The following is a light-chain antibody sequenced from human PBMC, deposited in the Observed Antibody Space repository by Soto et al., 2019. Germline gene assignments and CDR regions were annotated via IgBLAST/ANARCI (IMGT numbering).Light chain of an antibody. CDR2: VTS. CDR1: QSVSSSY. CDR3: QQYGSSPYT. J-gene: IGKJ2*01. V-gene: IGKV3-20*01. Sequence: EIVLTKSAGTLYLSPGDRATLSCRASQSVSSSYLAWYQQKPGQPPKLVMYVTSYRATGIPDRFSGSVSGTDFTLSISRLEPEDFAVYYCQQYGSSPYTFGQGTKVEIK.